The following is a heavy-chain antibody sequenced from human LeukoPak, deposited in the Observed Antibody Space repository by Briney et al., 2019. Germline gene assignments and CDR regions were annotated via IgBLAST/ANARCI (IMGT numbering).Heavy chain of an antibody. CDR1: RFTFSSYA. CDR2: ISGSGGST. CDR3: AKDSRGYCSGGSCYVGY. D-gene: IGHD2-15*01. V-gene: IGHV3-23*01. Sequence: PGGSLRLSCAASRFTFSSYAMSWVRQAPGKGLEWVSAISGSGGSTFYADSVKGRFTISRDNSKNTLYLQMNSLRAEDTAVYYCAKDSRGYCSGGSCYVGYWGQGTLVTVSS. J-gene: IGHJ4*02.